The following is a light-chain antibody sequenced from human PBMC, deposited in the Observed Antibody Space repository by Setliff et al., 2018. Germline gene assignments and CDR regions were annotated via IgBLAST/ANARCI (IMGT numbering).Light chain of an antibody. J-gene: IGLJ1*01. CDR2: DVS. CDR1: SSDVSGYNY. V-gene: IGLV2-14*01. CDR3: CSYTISSTRV. Sequence: QSVLTQPASVSGSPGQSITISCTGTSSDVSGYNYVSWYQQHPGKAPKLMIYDVSNRPSGVSNRFSGSKSGNTASLTISGLQAEDEADYYCCSYTISSTRVFGTGTKVTVL.